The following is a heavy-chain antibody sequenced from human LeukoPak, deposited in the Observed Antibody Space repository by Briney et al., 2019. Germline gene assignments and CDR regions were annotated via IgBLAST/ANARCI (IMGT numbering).Heavy chain of an antibody. CDR1: GVTVSTIY. D-gene: IGHD3-10*01. V-gene: IGHV3-53*01. CDR3: ATLKGWYGEGCFDN. CDR2: IYPDGKA. J-gene: IGHJ4*02. Sequence: GGSLRLSCAPSGVTVSTIYMGGVRQAPGEGLDWVSVIYPDGKAYYAESVKGRFTISRDSSPNTLFLQMNSLRPEDTAVYYCATLKGWYGEGCFDNWGQGTLVSVSS.